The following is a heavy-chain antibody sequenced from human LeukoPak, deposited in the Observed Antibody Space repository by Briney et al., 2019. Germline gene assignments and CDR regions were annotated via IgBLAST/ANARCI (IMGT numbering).Heavy chain of an antibody. Sequence: GGSLRLSCGASGFTFSSYGMHWVRQAPGKGLEWVSAISGSGGSTYYADSVKGRFTISRDNSKNTLYLQMNSLRAEDTAVYYCAAYYYDILTGYFDYWGQGTLVTVSS. J-gene: IGHJ4*02. V-gene: IGHV3-23*01. CDR2: ISGSGGST. D-gene: IGHD3-9*01. CDR1: GFTFSSYG. CDR3: AAYYYDILTGYFDY.